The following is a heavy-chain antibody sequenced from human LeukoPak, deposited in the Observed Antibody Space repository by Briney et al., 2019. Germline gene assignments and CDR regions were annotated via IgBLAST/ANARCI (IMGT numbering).Heavy chain of an antibody. CDR1: GFTFSTYW. J-gene: IGHJ6*03. Sequence: PGGSLRLSCAASGFTFSTYWMNWVRQAPGKGLEWVANIKQDGSEKYYVDSVKGRFTISRDNAKNSLYLQMNSLRAEDTAVYYCARDHPYYDILTGIPHYYYYMDVWGKGTTVTVSS. CDR2: IKQDGSEK. D-gene: IGHD3-9*01. V-gene: IGHV3-7*01. CDR3: ARDHPYYDILTGIPHYYYYMDV.